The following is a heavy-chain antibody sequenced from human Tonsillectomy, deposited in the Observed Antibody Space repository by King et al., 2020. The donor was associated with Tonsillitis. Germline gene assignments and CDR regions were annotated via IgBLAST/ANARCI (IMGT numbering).Heavy chain of an antibody. CDR1: GYTFTSYD. CDR3: ARGPTGITDY. CDR2: MSPNSGIT. V-gene: IGHV1-8*01. Sequence: QLVQSGAEVKKPGASVKVSCKASGYTFTSYDINWVRQAPGQGFEWMGWMSPNSGITRYVQKFQGRVTMTRDTSISTAYMELSSLRSEDTAVYYCARGPTGITDYWGQGTLVTVSS. J-gene: IGHJ4*02. D-gene: IGHD1-7*01.